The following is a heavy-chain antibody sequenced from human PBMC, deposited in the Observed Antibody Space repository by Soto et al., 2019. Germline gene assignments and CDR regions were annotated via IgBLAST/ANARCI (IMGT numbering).Heavy chain of an antibody. CDR1: GYTFTNYG. CDR2: INTYNGNT. Sequence: QVQLVQSAAEVKKPGASVKVSCKASGYTFTNYGITWVRQAPGQGHEWMGWINTYNGNTNFVQKIQGRVTMTTDTATTTAYMELRSLRSDDTAVYYCARDLDFWGQGTLVTVSS. V-gene: IGHV1-18*01. J-gene: IGHJ4*02. CDR3: ARDLDF.